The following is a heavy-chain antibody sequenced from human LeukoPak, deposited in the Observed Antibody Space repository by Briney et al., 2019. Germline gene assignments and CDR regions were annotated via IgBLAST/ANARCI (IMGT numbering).Heavy chain of an antibody. CDR3: ARGDYHGFDSYFSH. V-gene: IGHV1-46*01. CDR2: INPSGDYT. D-gene: IGHD3-10*01. Sequence: GASVKDSYKASGYSFTSFYIHWVRQAPGQGLDWMGLINPSGDYTSYAQKFQGRVTMTRDTSTNTVYMELSSLRAEDTAVYYCARGDYHGFDSYFSHWGQGTLVTVSS. J-gene: IGHJ4*02. CDR1: GYSFTSFY.